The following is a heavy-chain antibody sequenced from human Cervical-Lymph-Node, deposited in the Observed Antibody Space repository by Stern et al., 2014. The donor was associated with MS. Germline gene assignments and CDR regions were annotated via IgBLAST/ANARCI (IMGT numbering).Heavy chain of an antibody. J-gene: IGHJ5*02. D-gene: IGHD2-15*01. Sequence: VQLVQSGAEVKKPGSSVNVSCKASGGTFSSSYAVSWVRQAPGQGLEWMGRITPMIGLANYAQKFQTRLTITADKSSSTVYMRLNSLTSEDTALYYCARGIVTNRPAATLHNLFDPWGQGTLVTVSS. CDR3: ARGIVTNRPAATLHNLFDP. V-gene: IGHV1-69*09. CDR2: ITPMIGLA. CDR1: GGTFSSSYA.